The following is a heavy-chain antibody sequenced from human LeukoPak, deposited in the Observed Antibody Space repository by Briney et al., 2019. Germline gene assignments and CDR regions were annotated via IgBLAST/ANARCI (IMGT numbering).Heavy chain of an antibody. V-gene: IGHV3-13*01. CDR3: ARGRVGAAEYYFDY. CDR1: GLTFSSCD. Sequence: GGSLRLSCAASGLTFSSCDMHWVRHATGKGLEWVSAIGTAGDTYYPGSVKGRFTISRENAKNSLYLQVNSLRAGDTAVYYCARGRVGAAEYYFDYWGQGTLVTVSP. CDR2: IGTAGDT. D-gene: IGHD3-16*01. J-gene: IGHJ4*02.